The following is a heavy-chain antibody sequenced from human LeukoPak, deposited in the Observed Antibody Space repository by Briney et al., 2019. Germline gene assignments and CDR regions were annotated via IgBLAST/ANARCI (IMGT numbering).Heavy chain of an antibody. Sequence: ASVKVSCKASGYTFTGYYMDWVRQAPGQGLEWMGIINPSGGSTSYAQKFQGRVTMTRDTSTSTVYMEPSSLRSEDTAVYYCARDVSAGAGDYWGQGTLVTVSS. CDR1: GYTFTGYY. J-gene: IGHJ4*02. CDR2: INPSGGST. D-gene: IGHD6-19*01. CDR3: ARDVSAGAGDY. V-gene: IGHV1-46*01.